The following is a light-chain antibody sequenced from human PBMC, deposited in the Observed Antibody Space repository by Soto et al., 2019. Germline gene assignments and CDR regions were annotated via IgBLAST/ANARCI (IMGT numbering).Light chain of an antibody. Sequence: QSVLTQSPSASGTPGQKVTISCSGGRFNIGNNKVNWYQQLPVTAPKLLIYSDDQRPSGVPDRFSGSESGTSASLAISGLQSGDEADYYCAAWDDSLNGPAFGGGTKLTVL. CDR1: RFNIGNNK. CDR3: AAWDDSLNGPA. CDR2: SDD. V-gene: IGLV1-44*01. J-gene: IGLJ2*01.